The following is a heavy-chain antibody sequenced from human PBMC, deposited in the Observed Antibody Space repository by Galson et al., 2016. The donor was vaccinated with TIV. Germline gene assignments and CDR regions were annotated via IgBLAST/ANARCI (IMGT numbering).Heavy chain of an antibody. CDR1: GVSINTYY. CDR2: IYYSETT. J-gene: IGHJ6*02. D-gene: IGHD3-9*01. Sequence: ETLSLTCTVSGVSINTYYWTWIRQPPGKGLEWIGFIYYSETTNYNPSLESRITLSGDTSKNPFSLNLSSVTAADTAVYYCARMYYDILGYHGLDVWGQGTTVTVSS. V-gene: IGHV4-59*01. CDR3: ARMYYDILGYHGLDV.